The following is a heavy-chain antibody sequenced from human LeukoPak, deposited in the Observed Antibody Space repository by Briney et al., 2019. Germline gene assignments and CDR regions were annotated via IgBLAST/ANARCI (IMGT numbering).Heavy chain of an antibody. CDR2: INRSGST. Sequence: PSETLSLTCAVYGGSFSGYFWGWFRQPPGKGLEWIGEINRSGSTNYNSSLSLKSRVTISVDTSKNQFSLKLSSVTAADTAVYYCARRRSADVWGKGTTVTVSS. CDR1: GGSFSGYF. V-gene: IGHV4-34*01. J-gene: IGHJ6*04. CDR3: ARRRSADV.